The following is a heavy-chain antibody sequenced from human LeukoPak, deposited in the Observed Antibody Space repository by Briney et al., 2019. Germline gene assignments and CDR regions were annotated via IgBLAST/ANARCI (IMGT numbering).Heavy chain of an antibody. CDR1: GYTFTSYD. CDR2: MNPNSGNT. J-gene: IGHJ4*02. D-gene: IGHD6-13*01. V-gene: IGHV1-8*01. Sequence: ASVKVPCKASGYTFTSYDINWVRQATGQGLEWMGWMNPNSGNTGYAQKFQGRVTMTRNTSISTAYMELSSLRSEDTAVYYCARVSRGIAAAGMTYYFDYWGQGTLVTVSS. CDR3: ARVSRGIAAAGMTYYFDY.